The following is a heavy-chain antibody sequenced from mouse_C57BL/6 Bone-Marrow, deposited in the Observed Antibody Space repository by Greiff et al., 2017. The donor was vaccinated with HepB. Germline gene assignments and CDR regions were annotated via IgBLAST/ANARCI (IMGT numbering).Heavy chain of an antibody. CDR1: GFNIKDDY. CDR2: IDPENGDT. CDR3: TNFPITTVVATNWYFDV. Sequence: EVKLMESGAELVRPGASVKLSCTASGFNIKDDYMHWVKQRPEQGLEWIGWIDPENGDTEYASKFQGKATITADTSSNTAYLQLSSLTSEDTAVYYCTNFPITTVVATNWYFDVWGTGTTVTVSS. J-gene: IGHJ1*03. D-gene: IGHD1-1*01. V-gene: IGHV14-4*01.